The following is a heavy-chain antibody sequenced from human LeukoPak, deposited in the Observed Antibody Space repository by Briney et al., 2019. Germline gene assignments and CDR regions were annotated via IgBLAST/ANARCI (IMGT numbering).Heavy chain of an antibody. V-gene: IGHV3-33*01. CDR3: ARDDCSTTPCYAY. CDR1: GFTFTNYG. J-gene: IGHJ4*02. CDR2: IWYDGSKT. Sequence: GGSLRLSCTTSGFTFTNYGINWVRQAPGMGLEWVAAIWYDGSKTSYTDSVKGRFTVSRDISKNTVYLQMNGLKAEDTAVYYCARDDCSTTPCYAYWGQGTLVTVSS. D-gene: IGHD2-2*01.